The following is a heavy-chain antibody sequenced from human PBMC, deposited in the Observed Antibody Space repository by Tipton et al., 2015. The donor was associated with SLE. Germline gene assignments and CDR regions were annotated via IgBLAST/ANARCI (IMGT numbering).Heavy chain of an antibody. CDR1: GGSISRYY. J-gene: IGHJ2*01. V-gene: IGHV4-59*01. D-gene: IGHD2-21*01. CDR3: AKADGVVGGQVPYWYFDL. CDR2: IHYSGST. Sequence: GLVKPSETLSLTCTVSGGSISRYYWSWIRQPPGQRLEWIGYIHYSGSTKYSPSLKSRVTMSVDTSKNQFSLKLTSVTAADTAMYYCAKADGVVGGQVPYWYFDLWGRGTLVTVSS.